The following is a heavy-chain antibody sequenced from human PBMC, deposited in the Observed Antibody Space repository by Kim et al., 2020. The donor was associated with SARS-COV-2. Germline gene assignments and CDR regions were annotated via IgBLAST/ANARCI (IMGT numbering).Heavy chain of an antibody. CDR3: AIVAAAGIPRQYYFDY. J-gene: IGHJ4*02. CDR2: IYPGDSDT. V-gene: IGHV5-51*01. D-gene: IGHD6-13*01. Sequence: GESLKISCKGSGYSFTSYWIGWVRQMPGKGLEWMGIIYPGDSDTRYSPSFQGQVTISADKSISTAYLQWSSLKASDNAMYYCAIVAAAGIPRQYYFDYWGQGTLVTVSS. CDR1: GYSFTSYW.